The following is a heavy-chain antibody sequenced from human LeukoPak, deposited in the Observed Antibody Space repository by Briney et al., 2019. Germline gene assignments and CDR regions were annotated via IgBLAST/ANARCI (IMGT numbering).Heavy chain of an antibody. CDR1: GGIFSSYA. Sequence: SVKVSCKASGGIFSSYAISWVRQAPGQGLEWMGGIIPIFGTRNYAQKFQGRVTITADESTSTAYMELSSLRSEDTAVYYCARRGSDCSGGNCYLGYAFDIWGQGTMVTVSS. V-gene: IGHV1-69*01. D-gene: IGHD2-15*01. CDR3: ARRGSDCSGGNCYLGYAFDI. J-gene: IGHJ3*02. CDR2: IIPIFGTR.